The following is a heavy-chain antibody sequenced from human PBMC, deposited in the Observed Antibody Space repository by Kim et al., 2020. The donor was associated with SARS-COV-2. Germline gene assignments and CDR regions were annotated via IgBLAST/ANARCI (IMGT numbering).Heavy chain of an antibody. Sequence: GGSLRLSCAASGFTFSSYAMSWVRQAPGKGLEWVSAISGSGGSTYYADSVKGRFTISRDNSKNTLYLQMNSLRAEDTAVYYCVKGPSELGLITMKVVVITGVAFDIWGQGTMVTVSS. J-gene: IGHJ3*02. CDR2: ISGSGGST. CDR1: GFTFSSYA. D-gene: IGHD3-22*01. V-gene: IGHV3-23*01. CDR3: VKGPSELGLITMKVVVITGVAFDI.